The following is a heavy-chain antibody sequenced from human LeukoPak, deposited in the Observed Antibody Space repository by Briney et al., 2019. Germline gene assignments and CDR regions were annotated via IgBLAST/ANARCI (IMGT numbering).Heavy chain of an antibody. V-gene: IGHV4-39*01. CDR3: ARRNRNYENWFDP. D-gene: IGHD1-7*01. Sequence: PSETLSLTCTVSGGSISTSSYYWGWIRQPPGKGLEWIGSINYSGSTFYNPSLKSRVTISVDTSKNQFPLRLSSMTAADTAVYYCARRNRNYENWFDPWGQGTLVTVSS. CDR1: GGSISTSSYY. CDR2: INYSGST. J-gene: IGHJ5*02.